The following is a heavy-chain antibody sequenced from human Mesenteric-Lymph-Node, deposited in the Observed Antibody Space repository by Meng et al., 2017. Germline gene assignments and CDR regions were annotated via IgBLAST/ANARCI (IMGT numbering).Heavy chain of an antibody. D-gene: IGHD3-10*01. J-gene: IGHJ3*02. V-gene: IGHV4-39*07. CDR3: ARDGGSGSYSNAFDI. CDR2: IYYSGTT. CDR1: GGSISNMIYY. Sequence: GSLRLSCTVSGGSISNMIYYWGWIRQPPGKGLEWIGSIYYSGTTYYNPSLKSRVTISLDTSKNQFSLTLRSLTAADTAAYYCARDGGSGSYSNAFDIWGQGTMVTVSS.